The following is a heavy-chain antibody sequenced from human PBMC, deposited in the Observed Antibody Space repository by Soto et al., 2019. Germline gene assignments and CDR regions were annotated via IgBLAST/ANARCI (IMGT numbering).Heavy chain of an antibody. V-gene: IGHV3-7*04. J-gene: IGHJ4*02. CDR2: IKEDGSEK. D-gene: IGHD2-2*01. Sequence: EVQLVESGGDLVQPGGSLRLSCAASAFTFDNYWMTWVRQAPGKGLEWVAKIKEDGSEKSYVDSVKGRFTISRDNAKNSVYLQMISLTVDDTAMYYCARASSGTSGAIDFWGQGALVTVSS. CDR3: ARASSGTSGAIDF. CDR1: AFTFDNYW.